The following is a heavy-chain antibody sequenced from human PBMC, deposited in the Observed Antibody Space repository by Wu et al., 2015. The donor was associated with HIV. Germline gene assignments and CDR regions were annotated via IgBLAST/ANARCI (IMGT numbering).Heavy chain of an antibody. V-gene: IGHV1-2*02. J-gene: IGHJ4*02. CDR1: GYTFTGYY. CDR3: AYLQETYCSGGSCYPYYFDY. CDR2: INPNSGGT. D-gene: IGHD2-15*01. Sequence: QVQLVQSGAEVKKPGASVKVSCKASGYTFTGYYMHWVRQAPGQGLEWMGWINPNSGGTNYAQKFQGRVTMTRDTSISTAYMELSRLRSDDTAVYYCAYLQETYCSGGSCYPYYFDYWGQGTLVTVSS.